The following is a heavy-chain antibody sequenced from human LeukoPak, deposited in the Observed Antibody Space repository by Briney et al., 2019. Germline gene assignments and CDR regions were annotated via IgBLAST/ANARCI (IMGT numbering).Heavy chain of an antibody. D-gene: IGHD6-13*01. CDR1: GVSVNSFF. CDR3: ARVPYSDRIEFYYMDV. Sequence: PSETLSLTCSVSGVSVNSFFWSWIRQSPGKPPEWIAYITYSGSANYKPSLKSRVTISLDTSKNQVSLRLTSVTAADTAVYYCARVPYSDRIEFYYMDVWGKGTTVTVSS. V-gene: IGHV4-59*02. CDR2: ITYSGSA. J-gene: IGHJ6*03.